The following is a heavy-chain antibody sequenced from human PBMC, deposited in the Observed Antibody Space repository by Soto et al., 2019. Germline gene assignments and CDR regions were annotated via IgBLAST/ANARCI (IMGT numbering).Heavy chain of an antibody. Sequence: EVKLLESGGGLVQPGGSLRLSCAASGFTFSSYAMSWVRQAPGKGLECVSAISGSGGSTYYADSVKGRFTISRDNSKNTLYLQMNSLRAEDTAVYYCAKDVSFLECLLGGYFDYWGQGTLVTVSS. CDR3: AKDVSFLECLLGGYFDY. J-gene: IGHJ4*02. CDR2: ISGSGGST. V-gene: IGHV3-23*01. CDR1: GFTFSSYA. D-gene: IGHD3-3*01.